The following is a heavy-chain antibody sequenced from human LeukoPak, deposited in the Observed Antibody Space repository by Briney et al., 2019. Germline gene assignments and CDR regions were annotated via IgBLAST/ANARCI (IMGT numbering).Heavy chain of an antibody. Sequence: PGGSLRLSCAASGFTFSSYSMNWVRQAPGKGLEWVSYISSSSSTIYYADSVKGRFTISRDNAKNSLYLRMNSLRAEDTAVYYCARDWVVAAFDYWGQGTLVTVSS. D-gene: IGHD2-15*01. CDR2: ISSSSSTI. J-gene: IGHJ4*02. V-gene: IGHV3-48*01. CDR3: ARDWVVAAFDY. CDR1: GFTFSSYS.